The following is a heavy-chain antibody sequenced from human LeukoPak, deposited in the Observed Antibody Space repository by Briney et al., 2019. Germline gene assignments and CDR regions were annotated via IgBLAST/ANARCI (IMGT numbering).Heavy chain of an antibody. D-gene: IGHD3-3*01. J-gene: IGHJ5*02. Sequence: GGSLRLSCSASGFTFSSYWMHWVRQAPGKGLVWVSRINTDGSSTSYADSVKGRFTISRDNAKNTLYLELNSLRVEDTAVYYCASLGRLRSWGQGTLVTVSS. V-gene: IGHV3-74*01. CDR3: ASLGRLRS. CDR1: GFTFSSYW. CDR2: INTDGSST.